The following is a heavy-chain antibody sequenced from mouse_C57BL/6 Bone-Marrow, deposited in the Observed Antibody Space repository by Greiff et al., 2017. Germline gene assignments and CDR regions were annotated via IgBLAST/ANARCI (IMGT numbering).Heavy chain of an antibody. Sequence: EVKLMESGGDLVKPGGSLKLSCAASGFTFSSYGMSWVRQTPDKRLEWVATISSGGSYTYYPDSVKGRFTISRDNAKNTLYLQMSSLKSEDTAMYYCARYYYGSEDYFDYWGQGTTLTVSS. CDR2: ISSGGSYT. CDR1: GFTFSSYG. J-gene: IGHJ2*01. D-gene: IGHD1-1*01. V-gene: IGHV5-6*01. CDR3: ARYYYGSEDYFDY.